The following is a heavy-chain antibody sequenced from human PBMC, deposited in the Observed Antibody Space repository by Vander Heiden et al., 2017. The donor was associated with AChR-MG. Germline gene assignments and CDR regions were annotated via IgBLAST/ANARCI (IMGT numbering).Heavy chain of an antibody. CDR1: GFTFSSYG. V-gene: IGHV3-30*18. J-gene: IGHJ6*02. Sequence: QLQLVGSGGGVVQPGMSLRLSCAASGFTFSSYGMHWVRQAPGKGLEWVAVISYDGSNKYYADSVKGRFTISRDNSKNTLYLQMNSLRAEDTAVYYCAKDLPRRSYYYYGMDVWGQGTTVTVSS. CDR2: ISYDGSNK. CDR3: AKDLPRRSYYYYGMDV.